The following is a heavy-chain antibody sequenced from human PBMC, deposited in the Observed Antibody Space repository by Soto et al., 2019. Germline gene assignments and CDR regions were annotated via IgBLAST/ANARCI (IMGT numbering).Heavy chain of an antibody. Sequence: GGSLRLSCAASGFTFSSYAMNWVRQAPGKGLEWVSVIYSGGSTYYADSVKGRFTISRDNSKNTLYLQMNSLRAEDTAVYYCARFSALVVAFDYWGQGTLVTVSS. V-gene: IGHV3-53*01. CDR3: ARFSALVVAFDY. CDR2: IYSGGST. J-gene: IGHJ4*02. D-gene: IGHD2-15*01. CDR1: GFTFSSYA.